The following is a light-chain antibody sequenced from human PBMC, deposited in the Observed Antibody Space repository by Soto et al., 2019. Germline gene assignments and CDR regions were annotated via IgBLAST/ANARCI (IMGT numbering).Light chain of an antibody. CDR2: EVS. V-gene: IGLV2-14*01. J-gene: IGLJ1*01. Sequence: QSALTQPAGVSCSPGQSITISWTGTSSDVGSYHYVSLFQQHPGKAPKLIIFEVSDRPSGVSTRFSGSKSGDTASLTISGLQADDEADYYCSSYKSGRDVYVFGGGTKVTVL. CDR3: SSYKSGRDVYV. CDR1: SSDVGSYHY.